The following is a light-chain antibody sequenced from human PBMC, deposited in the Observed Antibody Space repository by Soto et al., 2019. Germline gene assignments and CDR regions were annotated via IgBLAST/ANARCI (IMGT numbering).Light chain of an antibody. CDR2: DAS. V-gene: IGKV1-5*01. J-gene: IGKJ4*01. CDR1: QSISSW. Sequence: DIQMTQSPSTLSASVGDRVTITCRASQSISSWLAWYQQKPGKAPKLLIYDASSMESGVPSRFSGSGSGTEFTLTISSLQPDDFAAYYCQQYNSFPLTFGGGTKVEIK. CDR3: QQYNSFPLT.